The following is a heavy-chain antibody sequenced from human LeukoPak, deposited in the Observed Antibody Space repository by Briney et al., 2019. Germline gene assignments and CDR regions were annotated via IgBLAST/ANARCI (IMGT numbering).Heavy chain of an antibody. Sequence: GASVKVSCKASGGTFSSYAISWVRQAPGQGLEWMGGIIPIFGTANYAQKFQGRATITADESTSTAYMELSSLRSEDTAVYYCARAGKVATIDFDYWGQGTLVTISS. V-gene: IGHV1-69*13. J-gene: IGHJ4*02. CDR1: GGTFSSYA. CDR2: IIPIFGTA. D-gene: IGHD5-24*01. CDR3: ARAGKVATIDFDY.